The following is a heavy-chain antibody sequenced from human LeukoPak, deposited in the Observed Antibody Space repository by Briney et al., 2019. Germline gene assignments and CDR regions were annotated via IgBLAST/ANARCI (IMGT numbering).Heavy chain of an antibody. V-gene: IGHV3-23*01. Sequence: PGGSLRLSCAASGFTFSFYAMTWLRQAPGKGLEWVSTISGSGDSTYYADSVKGRFTISRDNSMDTLYLHMNSLRAGDTAVYYCAKATFRPTKAAAGTEFDYWGQGTLVTVSS. CDR3: AKATFRPTKAAAGTEFDY. CDR2: ISGSGDST. J-gene: IGHJ4*02. D-gene: IGHD6-13*01. CDR1: GFTFSFYA.